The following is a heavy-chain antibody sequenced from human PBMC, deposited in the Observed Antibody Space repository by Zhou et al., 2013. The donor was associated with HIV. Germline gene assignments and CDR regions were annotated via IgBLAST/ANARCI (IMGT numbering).Heavy chain of an antibody. Sequence: QVQLVQSGAEVKKPGASVKVSCKASGYTFTGYYIHWVRQTPGEGLEWVGWIDPNNGRAQYARRFQGRVTITRDTSLTTVYLELSGLTSDDTALYYCAADVILWGPGTMVTVSS. CDR3: AADVIL. V-gene: IGHV1-2*02. CDR1: GYTFTGYY. CDR2: IDPNNGRA. J-gene: IGHJ4*02.